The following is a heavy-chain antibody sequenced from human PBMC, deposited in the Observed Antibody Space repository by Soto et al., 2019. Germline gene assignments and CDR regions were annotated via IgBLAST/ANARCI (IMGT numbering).Heavy chain of an antibody. CDR1: GFTFSNYA. CDR2: ISYTGSNK. D-gene: IGHD2-2*02. CDR3: ARDLCSTTSCYTPPTYYYYGLDV. Sequence: QVQLVESGGGVVQPGRSLRLSCAASGFTFSNYAMHWVRQAPGKVLEWVALISYTGSNKYYADSVKGRFTISRDDSKNTLYLQMTSLRAEDTAVYYCARDLCSTTSCYTPPTYYYYGLDVWGQGTTVPVSS. J-gene: IGHJ6*02. V-gene: IGHV3-30-3*01.